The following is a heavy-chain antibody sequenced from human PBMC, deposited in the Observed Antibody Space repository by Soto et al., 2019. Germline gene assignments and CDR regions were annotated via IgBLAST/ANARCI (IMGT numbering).Heavy chain of an antibody. CDR1: GYSFTSLD. D-gene: IGHD1-26*01. Sequence: QVQLVQSGAEAREPGSSVKVSCKASGYSFTSLDINWVRQTAGPGHEWMGWPQPSTGRTGYAQKFQGRVTMTRYTSINTAYMELTTLTSDDTAFYYCARGVSAGVDYWGQGTLVTVSS. V-gene: IGHV1-8*01. CDR3: ARGVSAGVDY. CDR2: PQPSTGRT. J-gene: IGHJ4*02.